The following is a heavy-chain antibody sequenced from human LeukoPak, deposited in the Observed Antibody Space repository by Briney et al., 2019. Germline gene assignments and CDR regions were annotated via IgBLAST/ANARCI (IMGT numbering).Heavy chain of an antibody. Sequence: SETLSLTCTVSGGSITNNYYYCGWVRQPPGRGLEWIANIYYTGSAYYNPSLKSRVTISEDTSRNQFSLKLTSLTAADTAIYYCARAGILSGADFDCWGQGTLVIVSS. J-gene: IGHJ4*02. D-gene: IGHD3-9*01. V-gene: IGHV4-39*07. CDR2: IYYTGSA. CDR1: GGSITNNYYY. CDR3: ARAGILSGADFDC.